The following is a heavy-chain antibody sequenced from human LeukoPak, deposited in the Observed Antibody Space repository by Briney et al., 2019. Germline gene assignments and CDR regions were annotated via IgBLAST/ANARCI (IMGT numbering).Heavy chain of an antibody. CDR2: ISYDGSSE. CDR3: AKPPYDSSGYYQSTFEY. CDR1: GFTFSSYG. Sequence: PGRSLRLSCAASGFTFSSYGMHWVRQAPGKGLEWVAVISYDGSSEYYADSVKGRFTISRDNSKNTLYLQMNSLRAADTVVYYCAKPPYDSSGYYQSTFEYWGQGTLVTVSS. V-gene: IGHV3-30*18. D-gene: IGHD3-22*01. J-gene: IGHJ4*02.